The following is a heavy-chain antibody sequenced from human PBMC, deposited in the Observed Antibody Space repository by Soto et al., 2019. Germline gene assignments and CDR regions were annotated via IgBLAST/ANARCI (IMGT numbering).Heavy chain of an antibody. D-gene: IGHD3-10*01. J-gene: IGHJ5*02. CDR1: GGSISSGGYS. CDR2: IYHSGST. V-gene: IGHV4-30-2*01. CDR3: ARFLVRGVHNWFDP. Sequence: SETLSLTCAVSGGSISSGGYSWSWIRKPPGKGLEWIGYIYHSGSTYYNPSLKSRVTISVDRSKNQFSLKLSSVTAADTAVYYCARFLVRGVHNWFDPWGQGTLVTVSS.